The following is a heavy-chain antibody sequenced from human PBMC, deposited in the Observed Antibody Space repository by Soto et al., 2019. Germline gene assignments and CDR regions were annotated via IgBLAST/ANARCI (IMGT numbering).Heavy chain of an antibody. CDR3: AKFTVVTRWFDP. Sequence: GGSLRLSCAASGFAFISYAMIWFRQAPGKGLEWVSAISGSGGSTYYADSVKGRFTISRDNSKNTLYLQMNSLRAEDAAVYYCAKFTVVTRWFDPWGQGTLVTVSS. V-gene: IGHV3-23*01. CDR2: ISGSGGST. CDR1: GFAFISYA. J-gene: IGHJ5*02. D-gene: IGHD2-21*02.